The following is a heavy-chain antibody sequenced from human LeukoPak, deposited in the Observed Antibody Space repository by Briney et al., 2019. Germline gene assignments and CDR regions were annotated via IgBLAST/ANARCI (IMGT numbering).Heavy chain of an antibody. V-gene: IGHV3-23*01. J-gene: IGHJ4*02. CDR3: AKECCSSTSCSDPLDY. Sequence: GGSLRLSCAASGFTFSSYAMSWVRQAPGKGLEWVSAISGSGGSTYYADSVKGRFTISRDNSKNTLYLQMNSLRAEDTAVYYCAKECCSSTSCSDPLDYWGQGTLVTVSS. D-gene: IGHD2-2*01. CDR2: ISGSGGST. CDR1: GFTFSSYA.